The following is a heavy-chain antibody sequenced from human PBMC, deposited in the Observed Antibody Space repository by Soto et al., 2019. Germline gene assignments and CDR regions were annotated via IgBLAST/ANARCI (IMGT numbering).Heavy chain of an antibody. V-gene: IGHV1-69*06. CDR2: IIPIFGTA. Sequence: QVQLVQSGAEVKKPGSSVKVSCKASGGTFSSYAISWVRQAPGQGLEWMGGIIPIFGTANYAQKFQGRVTITADKSTGTAYMELSSLRSEDTAVYYCARDRGPYYYGSGSYYPFDPWGQGTLVTVSS. D-gene: IGHD3-10*01. CDR3: ARDRGPYYYGSGSYYPFDP. CDR1: GGTFSSYA. J-gene: IGHJ5*02.